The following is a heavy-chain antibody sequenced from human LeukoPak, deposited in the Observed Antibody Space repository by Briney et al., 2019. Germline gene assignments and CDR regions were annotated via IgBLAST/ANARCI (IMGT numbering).Heavy chain of an antibody. CDR2: IIPIFGTA. V-gene: IGHV1-69*13. J-gene: IGHJ6*03. D-gene: IGHD3-10*01. Sequence: ASVKVSCKASGGTFSSYAINWVRQAPGQGLEWMGGIIPIFGTANYAQKFQGRVTITADESTSTAYMELSSLRSKDTAVYYCARDTSLWFGELFRVRGPNMDVWGKGTTVTVSS. CDR3: ARDTSLWFGELFRVRGPNMDV. CDR1: GGTFSSYA.